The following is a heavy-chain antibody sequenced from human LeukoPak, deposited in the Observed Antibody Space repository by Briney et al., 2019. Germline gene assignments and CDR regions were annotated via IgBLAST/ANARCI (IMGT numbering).Heavy chain of an antibody. J-gene: IGHJ5*02. Sequence: SVKVSCKASGFTFTSSAVQWVRQARGQRLEWIGWIVVGSGNTNYAQKFQERVTITRDMSTSTAYMELSSLRSEDTAVYYCAAGPYCSGGSCYQNWFDPWGQGTLVTVSS. CDR2: IVVGSGNT. V-gene: IGHV1-58*01. CDR1: GFTFTSSA. CDR3: AAGPYCSGGSCYQNWFDP. D-gene: IGHD2-15*01.